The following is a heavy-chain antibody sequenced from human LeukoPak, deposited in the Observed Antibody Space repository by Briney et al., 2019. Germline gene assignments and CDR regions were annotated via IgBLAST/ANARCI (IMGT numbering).Heavy chain of an antibody. CDR2: IYTSGST. D-gene: IGHD6-13*01. V-gene: IGHV4-4*07. CDR3: ARHAWGGSSWYSNWFDP. J-gene: IGHJ5*02. CDR1: GGSISSYY. Sequence: PSETLSLTCTVSGGSISSYYWSWIRQPAGKGLEWIGRIYTSGSTNYNPSLKSRVTMSVDTSKNQFSLKLSSVTAADTAVYYCARHAWGGSSWYSNWFDPWGQGTLVTVSS.